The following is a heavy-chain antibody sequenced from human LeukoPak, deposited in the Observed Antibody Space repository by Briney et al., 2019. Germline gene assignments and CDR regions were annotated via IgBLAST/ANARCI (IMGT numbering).Heavy chain of an antibody. V-gene: IGHV3-9*01. J-gene: IGHJ6*02. Sequence: GGSLRLSCVASGFTFSSYAMHWVRQAPGKGLEWVSGISWNYGNIAYADSVKGRFTISRDNAKNFLYLEMNSLRTEDTALYYCTKDIGTGGSATVTTFLPYGMDVWGQGTTVTVSS. D-gene: IGHD4-17*01. CDR1: GFTFSSYA. CDR3: TKDIGTGGSATVTTFLPYGMDV. CDR2: ISWNYGNI.